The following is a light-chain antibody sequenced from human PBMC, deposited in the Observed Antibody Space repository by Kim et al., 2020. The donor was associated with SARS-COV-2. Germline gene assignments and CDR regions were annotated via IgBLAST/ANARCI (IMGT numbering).Light chain of an antibody. Sequence: ELTQPPSESGTPGQSVTISCSGSNSNVGHDSVNWYKQVPGTAPRLLIHSNDQRPSGVPDRFSGSKSGTSASLAISGLQSEDEADYYCATWDDSLNAWVFGGGTKVTVL. CDR3: ATWDDSLNAWV. J-gene: IGLJ3*02. CDR1: NSNVGHDS. V-gene: IGLV1-44*01. CDR2: SND.